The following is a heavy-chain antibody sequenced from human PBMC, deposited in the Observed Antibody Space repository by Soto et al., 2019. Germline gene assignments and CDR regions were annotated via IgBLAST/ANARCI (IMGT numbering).Heavy chain of an antibody. Sequence: QVPLVESGGGVVQPGRSLRLSCAASGFTFSSYGMHWARQAPGKGLEWVAVISQDGSNRYYADSVKGRFTISRDNSKNTLYLQMNSLRAEDPAVYYCAKDHNYDRIDYWGQGTLVTVSS. J-gene: IGHJ4*02. CDR1: GFTFSSYG. CDR3: AKDHNYDRIDY. CDR2: ISQDGSNR. D-gene: IGHD3-22*01. V-gene: IGHV3-30*18.